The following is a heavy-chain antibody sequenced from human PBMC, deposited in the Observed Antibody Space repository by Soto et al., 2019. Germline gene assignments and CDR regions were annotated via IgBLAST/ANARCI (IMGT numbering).Heavy chain of an antibody. J-gene: IGHJ6*02. Sequence: GGSLRLSCAASGFTFSSYSMNWVRQAPGKGLEWVSSISSSSSYIYYADSVKGRFTISRDNSKNTLYLQMNSLRAEDTAVYYCAKVGRIDYYDSSGYHDYYYYGMDVWGQGATVTVSS. CDR1: GFTFSSYS. CDR2: ISSSSSYI. D-gene: IGHD3-22*01. V-gene: IGHV3-21*04. CDR3: AKVGRIDYYDSSGYHDYYYYGMDV.